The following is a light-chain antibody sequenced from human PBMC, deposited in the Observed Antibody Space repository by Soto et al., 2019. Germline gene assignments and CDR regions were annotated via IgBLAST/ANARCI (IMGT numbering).Light chain of an antibody. J-gene: IGLJ1*01. V-gene: IGLV2-8*01. CDR2: EVT. Sequence: QSALTQPPSASGSPGQSVTISCTGTSSDVGGYNYVSWYQQHPGKAPKLMICEVTKRPSGVPDRFSGSKSGNTASLTVSGLQAEDEADYFCCSHAGDNTYVFGTGTKVTVL. CDR3: CSHAGDNTYV. CDR1: SSDVGGYNY.